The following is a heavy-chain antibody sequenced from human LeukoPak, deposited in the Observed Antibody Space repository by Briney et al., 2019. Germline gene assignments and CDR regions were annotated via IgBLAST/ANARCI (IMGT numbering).Heavy chain of an antibody. J-gene: IGHJ4*02. D-gene: IGHD2-2*01. CDR2: ISRSGGTT. Sequence: GGSLRLSCAAAGFTFSSYGMSWVRHAPGKGREWVSSISRSGGTTYYAGSVKGRFTISRDNSKNTLYLHMNGLRAEDTAVYYCAKESQDIVVVPAAMLDHWGQGTLVTVSS. V-gene: IGHV3-23*01. CDR1: GFTFSSYG. CDR3: AKESQDIVVVPAAMLDH.